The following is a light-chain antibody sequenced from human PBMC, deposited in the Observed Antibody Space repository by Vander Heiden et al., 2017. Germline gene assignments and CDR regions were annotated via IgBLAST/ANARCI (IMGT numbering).Light chain of an antibody. CDR1: QSVLYSSNNKND. CDR3: QQYYSTPRT. J-gene: IGKJ1*01. V-gene: IGKV4-1*01. CDR2: WGS. Sequence: DIVMTQSLVSLAVSLGERATLNCKSSQSVLYSSNNKNDVAWYQQKPGQPPRVLIYWGSTRESEVPDRFSSSRSGTDFTLTISSLQAEDVAVYYCQQYYSTPRTFGQGTKVEIK.